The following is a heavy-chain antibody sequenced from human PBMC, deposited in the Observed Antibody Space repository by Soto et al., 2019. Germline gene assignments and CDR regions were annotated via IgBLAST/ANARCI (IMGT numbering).Heavy chain of an antibody. D-gene: IGHD3-22*01. CDR2: INPSGGST. J-gene: IGHJ6*02. V-gene: IGHV1-46*01. CDR3: ARGMADYYDSSGYYYTYYYYYYGMDV. Sequence: GASVKVSCKASGYTFTSYYMHWVRQAPGQGLEWMGIINPSGGSTSYAQKFQGRVTMTRDTSTSTVYMELSSLRSEDTAVYYCARGMADYYDSSGYYYTYYYYYYGMDVWGQGTTVTVSS. CDR1: GYTFTSYY.